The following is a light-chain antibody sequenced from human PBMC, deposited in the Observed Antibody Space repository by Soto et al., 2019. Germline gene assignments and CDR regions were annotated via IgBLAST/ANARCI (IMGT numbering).Light chain of an antibody. J-gene: IGKJ1*01. CDR1: QSISSY. CDR2: AAS. CDR3: QQSYSTPT. V-gene: IGKV1-39*01. Sequence: DIQMTQSPSSLSASVGDRVTITCRASQSISSYLNWYQQKPGKAPKLLIYAASSLQSGVPSRFRGSGSGTDFTLTISSLQPEDFATYYCQQSYSTPTFGQGTKVEI.